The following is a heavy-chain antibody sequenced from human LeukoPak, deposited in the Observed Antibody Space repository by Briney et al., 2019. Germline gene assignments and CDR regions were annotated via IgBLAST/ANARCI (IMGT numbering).Heavy chain of an antibody. CDR3: ARDGAHYSSSWYY. CDR2: ISHDGSNK. Sequence: PGGSLRLSCAASGFTFSSYAMHWVRQAPGKGLEWVAVISHDGSNKYYADSVKGRFTISRDNSKNTLYLQMNSLRAEDTAVYYCARDGAHYSSSWYYWGQGTLVTVSS. J-gene: IGHJ4*02. CDR1: GFTFSSYA. V-gene: IGHV3-30*04. D-gene: IGHD6-13*01.